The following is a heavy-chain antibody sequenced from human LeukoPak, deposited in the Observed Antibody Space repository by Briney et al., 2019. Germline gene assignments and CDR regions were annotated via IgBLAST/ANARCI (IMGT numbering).Heavy chain of an antibody. CDR3: ARADRVLWFGEFPFDY. CDR1: GYTFTSYA. Sequence: GASVKVSCKASGYTFTSYATNWVRQAPGQGLEWMGWINTNTGNPTYAQGFTGRFVFSLDTSVSTAYLQISSLKAEDTAVYYCARADRVLWFGEFPFDYWGQGTLVTVSS. D-gene: IGHD3-10*01. CDR2: INTNTGNP. V-gene: IGHV7-4-1*02. J-gene: IGHJ4*02.